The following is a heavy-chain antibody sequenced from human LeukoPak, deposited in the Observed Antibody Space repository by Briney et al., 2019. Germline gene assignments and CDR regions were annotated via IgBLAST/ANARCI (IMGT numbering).Heavy chain of an antibody. CDR1: GFTFIMYG. D-gene: IGHD3-10*01. CDR2: ISYDGSNR. CDR3: PKDLSTDHLWPKPDY. J-gene: IGHJ4*02. V-gene: IGHV3-30*18. Sequence: GGSLRLSCAASGFTFIMYGMHWVRQAPDKGLDWVPVISYDGSNRYYADSVKGRFTISRDNSKNTLYLKMNSLRAEDTAVYFCPKDLSTDHLWPKPDYWGQGTLVTVSS.